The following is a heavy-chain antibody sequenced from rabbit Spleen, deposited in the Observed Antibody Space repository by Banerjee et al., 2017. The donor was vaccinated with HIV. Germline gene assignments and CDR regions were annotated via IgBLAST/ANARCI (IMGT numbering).Heavy chain of an antibody. J-gene: IGHJ4*01. D-gene: IGHD1-1*01. V-gene: IGHV1S7*01. CDR2: IDPIFGST. CDR3: ARDLTDVIGWNFGW. CDR1: GFDFSRYY. Sequence: QLVESGGGLVQPGGSLKLSCKASGFDFSRYYMSWVRQAPGKGLEWIGYIDPIFGSTYYASWVNGRFTISSHNAQNTLYLQLNSLTVADTATYFCARDLTDVIGWNFGWWGPGTLVTVS.